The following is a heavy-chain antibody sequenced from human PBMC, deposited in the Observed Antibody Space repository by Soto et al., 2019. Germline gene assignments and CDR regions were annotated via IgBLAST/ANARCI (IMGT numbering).Heavy chain of an antibody. D-gene: IGHD3-16*01. V-gene: IGHV3-30*04. J-gene: IGHJ4*02. CDR1: GFTFKTSA. CDR3: ARGKYASYSAGLY. Sequence: QVQLIESGGGVVQPGGSLRLSCGTSGFTFKTSAMHWVRQTPGKGLEWLTLVSTSGNVKFYADSVRGRFTISRDNSNNSVSLQLSGLRQEDSGVYFCARGKYASYSAGLYWGQGIHVSVSS. CDR2: VSTSGNVK.